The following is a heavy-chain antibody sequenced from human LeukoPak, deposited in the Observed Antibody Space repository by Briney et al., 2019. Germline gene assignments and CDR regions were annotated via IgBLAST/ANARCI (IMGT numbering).Heavy chain of an antibody. CDR1: GGSFSGYY. CDR3: ASRIVPSSDFDY. V-gene: IGHV4-34*01. CDR2: INHSGST. Sequence: SETLSLTCAVYGGSFSGYYWSWIRQSPGKGLEWIGEINHSGSTNYNPSLKSRVTISVDTSKNQFSLKLSSVTVADTAVYYCASRIVPSSDFDYWGQGTLVTVSS. D-gene: IGHD5-12*01. J-gene: IGHJ4*02.